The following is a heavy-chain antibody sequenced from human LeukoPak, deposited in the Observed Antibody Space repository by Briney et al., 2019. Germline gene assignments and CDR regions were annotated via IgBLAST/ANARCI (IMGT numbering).Heavy chain of an antibody. CDR3: TRSLDIVVVPAAYFDY. D-gene: IGHD2-2*03. V-gene: IGHV3-49*04. CDR2: IRSKAYGGTT. CDR1: GFTFCDYA. J-gene: IGHJ4*02. Sequence: PGRSLRLSCTASGFTFCDYAMSWVRQAPGKGLEWVGFIRSKAYGGTTEYAASVKGRFTISRDDSKSIAYLQMNSLKTEDTAVYYCTRSLDIVVVPAAYFDYWGQGTLVTVSS.